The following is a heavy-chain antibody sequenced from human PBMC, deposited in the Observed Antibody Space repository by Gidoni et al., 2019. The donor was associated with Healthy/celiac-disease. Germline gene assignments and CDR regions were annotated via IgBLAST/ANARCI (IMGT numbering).Heavy chain of an antibody. Sequence: LEWVAVIWYDGSNKYYADSVKGRFTISRDNSKNTLYLQMNSLRAEDTAVYYCAIYPYCGGDCYPPRDYWGQGTLVTVSS. V-gene: IGHV3-33*01. J-gene: IGHJ4*02. CDR2: IWYDGSNK. CDR3: AIYPYCGGDCYPPRDY. D-gene: IGHD2-21*02.